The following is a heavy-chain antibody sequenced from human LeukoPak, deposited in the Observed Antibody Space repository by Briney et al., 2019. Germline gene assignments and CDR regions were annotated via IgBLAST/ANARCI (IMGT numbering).Heavy chain of an antibody. D-gene: IGHD2/OR15-2a*01. CDR3: ARDPAGTFLVDY. CDR1: GFTFNNYN. J-gene: IGHJ4*02. CDR2: ITSSGAYI. Sequence: PGGSLRLSCAASGFTFNNYNMNWVRQAPGKALEWVSSITSSGAYIFYADSVKGRFTISRDNAKNSLYLQMNSLRAEDTAVYYCARDPAGTFLVDYWGQGTLVTVSS. V-gene: IGHV3-21*01.